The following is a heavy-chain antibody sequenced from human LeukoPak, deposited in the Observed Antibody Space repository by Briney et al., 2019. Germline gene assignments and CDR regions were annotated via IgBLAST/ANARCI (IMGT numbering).Heavy chain of an antibody. CDR1: GGSITSSNYF. CDR2: FYHSGTI. CDR3: ARQGVVPNKAGWYFDL. Sequence: SETLSLTCIVSGGSITSSNYFWGWIRQPPGKGLEWIGGFYHSGTIFYSPSPGSRVAISIDTSKNQFSLRLLSVTAADTAVYYCARQGVVPNKAGWYFDLWGRGTLVTVS. J-gene: IGHJ2*01. D-gene: IGHD3-10*01. V-gene: IGHV4-39*01.